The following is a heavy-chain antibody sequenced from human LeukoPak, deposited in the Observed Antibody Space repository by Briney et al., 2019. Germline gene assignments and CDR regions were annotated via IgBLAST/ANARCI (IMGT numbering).Heavy chain of an antibody. CDR2: IRSKAYGGTT. CDR1: GFTFGVYA. V-gene: IGHV3-49*03. D-gene: IGHD6-6*01. Sequence: GGSLRLSCTASGFTFGVYAMSWFRQAPGKGLEWVGFIRSKAYGGTTEYAASVKGRFTISRDDSKSIAYLQMNSLKTEDTAVYYCTRDLVAALEHWGQGTLVTVSS. J-gene: IGHJ4*02. CDR3: TRDLVAALEH.